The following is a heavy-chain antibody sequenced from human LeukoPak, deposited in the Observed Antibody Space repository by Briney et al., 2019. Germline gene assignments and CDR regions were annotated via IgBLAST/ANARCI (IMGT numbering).Heavy chain of an antibody. Sequence: PGGSLRLSCAASGFTFSSYSMNWVRQAPGKGLEWVSSISSSSSYIYYADSVKGRFTISRDNAKNSLYLQMNSLRAEDTAVYYCAGDGIVGATIDYWGQGTLVTVSS. V-gene: IGHV3-21*01. CDR2: ISSSSSYI. CDR3: AGDGIVGATIDY. D-gene: IGHD1-26*01. CDR1: GFTFSSYS. J-gene: IGHJ4*02.